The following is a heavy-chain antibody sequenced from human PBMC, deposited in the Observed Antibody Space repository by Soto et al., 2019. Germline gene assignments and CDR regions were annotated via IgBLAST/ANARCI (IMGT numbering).Heavy chain of an antibody. CDR2: ISYDGSNK. Sequence: QVQLVESGGGVVQPGRSLRLSCAASGFTFSSYGMHWVRQAPGKGLEWVAVISYDGSNKYYADSVKGRFTISRDNSKNTLYLQMNSLRAEDTAVYYCAKDFSRVHGFHFDYWGQGTLVTVSS. V-gene: IGHV3-30*18. D-gene: IGHD3-10*02. J-gene: IGHJ4*02. CDR1: GFTFSSYG. CDR3: AKDFSRVHGFHFDY.